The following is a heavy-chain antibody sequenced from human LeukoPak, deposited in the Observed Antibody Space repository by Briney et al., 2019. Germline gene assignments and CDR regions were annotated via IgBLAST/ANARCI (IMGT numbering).Heavy chain of an antibody. Sequence: ASVTVSCTASGGTFSSYAISWVRQAPGQGLEWMGGIIPIFGTANYAQKFQGRVTITADESTSTAYMELSSLRSEDTAVYYCARDRSGSYFHLFDYWGQGTLVTVSS. CDR3: ARDRSGSYFHLFDY. CDR2: IIPIFGTA. V-gene: IGHV1-69*01. D-gene: IGHD1-26*01. J-gene: IGHJ4*02. CDR1: GGTFSSYA.